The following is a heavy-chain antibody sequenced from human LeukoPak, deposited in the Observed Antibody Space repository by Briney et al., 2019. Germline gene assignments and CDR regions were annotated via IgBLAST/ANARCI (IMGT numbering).Heavy chain of an antibody. D-gene: IGHD3-10*01. Sequence: PSETLSLTCAVYGGSFSGYYWSWIRQPPGKGLEWIGEINHSGSTNYNPSLKSRVTISVDTSKNQFSLKLSSVTAADTAVYYCARYLTLLRLPGPSPGTYYFDYWGQGTLVTVSS. V-gene: IGHV4-34*01. J-gene: IGHJ4*02. CDR2: INHSGST. CDR3: ARYLTLLRLPGPSPGTYYFDY. CDR1: GGSFSGYY.